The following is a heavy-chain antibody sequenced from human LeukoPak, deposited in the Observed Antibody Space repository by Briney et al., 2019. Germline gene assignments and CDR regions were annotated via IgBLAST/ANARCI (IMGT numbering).Heavy chain of an antibody. CDR3: ARRDRVYTFDY. Sequence: SETLSLTCSVSGGSISSYSWSWIRQPPGKGLEWIGYIFYGGSTNYNPSLKSRVTISVDTSKNQFSLKLSSVTAADTAVYYCARRDRVYTFDYWGQGTLVTVSS. D-gene: IGHD6-6*01. J-gene: IGHJ4*02. CDR1: GGSISSYS. V-gene: IGHV4-59*08. CDR2: IFYGGST.